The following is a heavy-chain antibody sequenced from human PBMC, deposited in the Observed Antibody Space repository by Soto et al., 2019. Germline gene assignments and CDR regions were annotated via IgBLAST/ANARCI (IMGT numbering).Heavy chain of an antibody. CDR3: ARLHGGFDY. CDR1: GFTFDDYA. D-gene: IGHD3-16*01. CDR2: ISWNSGSI. Sequence: VQLVESGGGLVQPGRSLRLSCAASGFTFDDYAMHWVRQAPGKGLEWVSGISWNSGSIGYADSVKGRFTISRDNAKNSLYLQMNSLRAEDTALYYCARLHGGFDYWGQGTLVTVSS. J-gene: IGHJ4*02. V-gene: IGHV3-9*01.